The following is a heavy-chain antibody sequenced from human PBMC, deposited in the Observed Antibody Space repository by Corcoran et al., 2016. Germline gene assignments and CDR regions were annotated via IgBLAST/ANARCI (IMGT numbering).Heavy chain of an antibody. J-gene: IGHJ6*02. V-gene: IGHV3-21*01. CDR2: ISSSSSYI. CDR1: GFTFSSYS. Sequence: EVQLVESGGGLVKPGGSLRLSCAASGFTFSSYSMNWVRRAPGKGLEWVSSISSSSSYIYYADSVKGRFTISRDNAKNSLYLQMNSLRAEDTAVSYCARVDTAMADYYYYGMDVWGQGTTVTVSS. CDR3: ARVDTAMADYYYYGMDV. D-gene: IGHD5-18*01.